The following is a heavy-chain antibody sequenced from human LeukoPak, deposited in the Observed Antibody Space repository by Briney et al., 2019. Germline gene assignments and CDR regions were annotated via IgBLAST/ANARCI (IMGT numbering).Heavy chain of an antibody. CDR1: GFTFSSYG. V-gene: IGHV3-30*18. J-gene: IGHJ2*01. D-gene: IGHD3-22*01. CDR2: ISYDGSNK. CDR3: AKNRDRGVPTYYYDSGGSSHFDL. Sequence: GGSLRLSCAASGFTFSSYGMHWVRQAPGKGLEWVAVISYDGSNKYYADAVNGRFTSSRDNSKNTLYLQMNSLRAEDTSVYYCAKNRDRGVPTYYYDSGGSSHFDLWGRGTLVTVSS.